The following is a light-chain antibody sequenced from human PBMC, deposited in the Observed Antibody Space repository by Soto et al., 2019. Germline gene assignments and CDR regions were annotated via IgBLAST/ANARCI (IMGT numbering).Light chain of an antibody. CDR2: EVN. CDR3: SCSAACSSLV. Sequence: QSVLTQPASVSGSPGQSITIACTGTSNDVGGYNYVSWYQHHPGKAPKLLIFEVNNRPSGVSHRFSGSKFGNTASLTISGLQDEDDADYCCSCSAACSSLVFGGGTKVTVL. V-gene: IGLV2-14*01. CDR1: SNDVGGYNY. J-gene: IGLJ2*01.